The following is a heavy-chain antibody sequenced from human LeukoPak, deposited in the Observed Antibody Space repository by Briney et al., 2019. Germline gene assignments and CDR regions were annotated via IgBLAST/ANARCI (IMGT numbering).Heavy chain of an antibody. V-gene: IGHV3-7*05. CDR2: IRFDGIET. Sequence: PGGSLRLSCTASGFMFSSYWMSWVRQAPGKGLEWVANIRFDGIETYYVDSVEGRFTISRDNAKKSLCLQMNNLRAEDTAVYSCARAPVGDSKAFDIWGQGTMVTVSS. CDR1: GFMFSSYW. J-gene: IGHJ3*02. CDR3: ARAPVGDSKAFDI. D-gene: IGHD2-15*01.